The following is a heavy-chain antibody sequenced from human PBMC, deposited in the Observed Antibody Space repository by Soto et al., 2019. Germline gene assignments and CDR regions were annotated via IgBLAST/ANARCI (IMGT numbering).Heavy chain of an antibody. J-gene: IGHJ4*02. V-gene: IGHV1-8*01. CDR2: MNPKSGNT. CDR1: GYTFLDYD. D-gene: IGHD2-2*01. CDR3: AKEKDFPSVPGTMPIDN. Sequence: QVQLVQSGAEVKKPGASVQVSCKASGYTFLDYDINWVRQAPGQGLEWMGWMNPKSGNTGYAQKFQGRVTMTRSTPLTTAYLELSGLTSEDTAVYYCAKEKDFPSVPGTMPIDNLGQGTLVTVSS.